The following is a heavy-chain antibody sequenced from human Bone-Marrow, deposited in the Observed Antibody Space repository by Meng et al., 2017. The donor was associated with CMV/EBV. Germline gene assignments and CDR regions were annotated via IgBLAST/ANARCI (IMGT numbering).Heavy chain of an antibody. CDR1: GFTFSSYS. J-gene: IGHJ3*02. V-gene: IGHV3-30*04. D-gene: IGHD3-3*01. CDR2: ISYDGSIK. Sequence: GESLRLSCAASGFTFSSYSMHWVRQAPGKGLEWVAVISYDGSIKKYADSVEGRFTISRDNSKNTLYLQMNSLRAEDTAVYYCAREITIFGVVIMRYDAFDIWGQGTMVTVSS. CDR3: AREITIFGVVIMRYDAFDI.